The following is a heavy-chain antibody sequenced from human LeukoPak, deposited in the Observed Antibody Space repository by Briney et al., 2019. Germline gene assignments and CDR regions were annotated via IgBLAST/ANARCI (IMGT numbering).Heavy chain of an antibody. CDR3: TPYSSSSGSFQH. V-gene: IGHV3-7*01. Sequence: SGGSLRLSCVDSGFTFSTSWMDWVRQAPGKGLEWVASMKKDGSEIYYVDSVKGRFTISRDNAKNSLYLQMNSLRAEDTAVYYCTPYSSSSGSFQHWGQGTLVTVSS. J-gene: IGHJ1*01. CDR1: GFTFSTSW. CDR2: MKKDGSEI. D-gene: IGHD6-6*01.